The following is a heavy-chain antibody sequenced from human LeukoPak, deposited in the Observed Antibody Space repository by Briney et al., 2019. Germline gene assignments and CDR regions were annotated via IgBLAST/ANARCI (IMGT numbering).Heavy chain of an antibody. Sequence: GGTLRLSCAASGFTFSYHWMTWVRQAPGKGLEWVANIKDDGAVKNYVDSVKGRFTISRDNAKNSLYLQMNSLRAEDTAVYYCAKDSYGKGDFWGQGVLVTVSS. V-gene: IGHV3-7*01. J-gene: IGHJ4*02. CDR1: GFTFSYHW. CDR2: IKDDGAVK. CDR3: AKDSYGKGDF. D-gene: IGHD2-21*01.